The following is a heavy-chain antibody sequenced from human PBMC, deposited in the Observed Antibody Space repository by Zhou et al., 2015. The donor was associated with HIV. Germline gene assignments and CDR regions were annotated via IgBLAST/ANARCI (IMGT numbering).Heavy chain of an antibody. D-gene: IGHD7-27*01. V-gene: IGHV3-30-3*01. CDR2: ISYDGSNK. CDR3: ARENWGSILDS. J-gene: IGHJ4*02. CDR1: GFTFTIYA. Sequence: QVQLVESGGGVVQPGRSLRLSCAASGFTFTIYAMHWVRQAPGKGLEWVAFISYDGSNKYYADSVKGRFTISRDNSNNTLYLQMNSLRAEDTAVYYCARENWGSILDSWGQGTLVTVSS.